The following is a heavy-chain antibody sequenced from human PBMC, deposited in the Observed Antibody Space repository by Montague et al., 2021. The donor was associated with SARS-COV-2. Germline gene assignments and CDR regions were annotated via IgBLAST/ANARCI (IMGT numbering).Heavy chain of an antibody. J-gene: IGHJ4*02. CDR1: GGSISSSNW. Sequence: SETLSLTCAVSGGSISSSNWWSWVRQPPGKGLEWIGEIYHSGSTNYNPSLKSRVTISVDKSKNQFSLKLSSVTAADTAVYYCARGRPRSSGWPYYFDYWGQGTLVTVSS. D-gene: IGHD6-19*01. CDR2: IYHSGST. V-gene: IGHV4-4*02. CDR3: ARGRPRSSGWPYYFDY.